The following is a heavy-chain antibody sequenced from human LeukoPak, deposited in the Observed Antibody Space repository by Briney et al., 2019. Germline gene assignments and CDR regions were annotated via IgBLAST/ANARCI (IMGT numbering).Heavy chain of an antibody. V-gene: IGHV3-21*01. CDR2: ISSSSSYI. CDR1: GFTFSSYS. D-gene: IGHD4-17*01. Sequence: GGSLRLSCAASGFTFSSYSMNWVRQAPGKGLEWVSSISSSSSYIYYADSVKGRFTISRDNAKNSLYLQMNSLRAEDTAVYYCARRGDDYGDLFGENGMDVWGQGTTVTVSS. CDR3: ARRGDDYGDLFGENGMDV. J-gene: IGHJ6*02.